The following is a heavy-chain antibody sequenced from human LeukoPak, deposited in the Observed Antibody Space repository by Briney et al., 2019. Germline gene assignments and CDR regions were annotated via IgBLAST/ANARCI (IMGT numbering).Heavy chain of an antibody. CDR1: GFTFSNCA. CDR3: AKWGDYDFLTGYYVSDY. J-gene: IGHJ4*02. CDR2: ITGSGGNT. Sequence: PGASPRLSCAASGFTFSNCAMSWVRQAPGKGLEWVSDITGSGGNTYYADSVKGRFTISRDNSKNTVFLQMNSLRAGDTAVYYCAKWGDYDFLTGYYVSDYWGQGTLVTVSS. V-gene: IGHV3-23*01. D-gene: IGHD3-9*01.